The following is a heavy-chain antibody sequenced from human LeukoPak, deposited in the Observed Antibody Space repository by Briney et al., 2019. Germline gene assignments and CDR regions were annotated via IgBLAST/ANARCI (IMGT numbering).Heavy chain of an antibody. CDR2: MYYGGST. Sequence: SQTLSLTCTVSGGSISSGDYYWSWIRQPPGKGLEWVGYMYYGGSTYYNPSLKSRVTISVDTSKNQFSLKLSSVTAADTAVYYCARPYYYDSRIDPWGQGTLVTVSS. D-gene: IGHD3-22*01. CDR3: ARPYYYDSRIDP. CDR1: GGSISSGDYY. J-gene: IGHJ5*02. V-gene: IGHV4-30-4*01.